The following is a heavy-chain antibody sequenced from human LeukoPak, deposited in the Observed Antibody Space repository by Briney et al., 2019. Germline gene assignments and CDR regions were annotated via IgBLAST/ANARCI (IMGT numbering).Heavy chain of an antibody. Sequence: GSLRLSCSTSGITFRNYSQNLVRPAPGEGLELVSSISSSSSYIYYADSVKGRFTISRDNAKNSLYLQMNSLRAEDTAVYYCARDSSSGWYSFDYWGQGTLVTVSS. CDR2: ISSSSSYI. D-gene: IGHD6-19*01. V-gene: IGHV3-21*01. CDR1: GITFRNYS. J-gene: IGHJ4*02. CDR3: ARDSSSGWYSFDY.